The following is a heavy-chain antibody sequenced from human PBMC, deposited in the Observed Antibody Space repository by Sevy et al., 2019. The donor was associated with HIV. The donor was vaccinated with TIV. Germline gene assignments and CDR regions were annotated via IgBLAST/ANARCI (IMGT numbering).Heavy chain of an antibody. CDR2: KTGSAGVT. Sequence: GGSLRLSCAASGFSLSNYAMSWVRQAPGKGLEWISTKTGSAGVTYYADSVKGRFTISRDNSKNTLFLQMNSLRAEDTALYYCAKGRIPCTGTMGPFASWGQGTLVTVSS. V-gene: IGHV3-23*01. J-gene: IGHJ4*02. CDR1: GFSLSNYA. CDR3: AKGRIPCTGTMGPFAS. D-gene: IGHD3-10*01.